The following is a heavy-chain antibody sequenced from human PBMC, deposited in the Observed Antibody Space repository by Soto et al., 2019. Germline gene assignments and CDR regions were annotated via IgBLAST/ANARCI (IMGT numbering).Heavy chain of an antibody. CDR2: IYYSGST. D-gene: IGHD3-22*01. Sequence: PSETLSLTCTVSGGSISSGDYYWSWIRQPPGEGLEWIGCIYYSGSTDYNPSLKSRITISVDTSKNQFSLKLSSLTAADTAVYYCGSRPYDLGAFDIWGQGTMVTVSS. V-gene: IGHV4-30-4*01. J-gene: IGHJ3*02. CDR1: GGSISSGDYY. CDR3: GSRPYDLGAFDI.